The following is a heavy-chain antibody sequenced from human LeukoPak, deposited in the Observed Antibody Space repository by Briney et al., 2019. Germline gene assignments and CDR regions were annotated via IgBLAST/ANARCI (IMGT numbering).Heavy chain of an antibody. CDR3: ARDGHDYDSSGYYSTFDY. V-gene: IGHV3-23*01. Sequence: PGGTLRLSCIASGFTFSNYVMNWVRQAPGKGLDWVSGISDSGGSTYYADSVKGRFTISRDDAKNSLYLQMNSLRAEDTAVYYCARDGHDYDSSGYYSTFDYWGQGTLVTVSS. CDR2: ISDSGGST. J-gene: IGHJ4*02. D-gene: IGHD3-22*01. CDR1: GFTFSNYV.